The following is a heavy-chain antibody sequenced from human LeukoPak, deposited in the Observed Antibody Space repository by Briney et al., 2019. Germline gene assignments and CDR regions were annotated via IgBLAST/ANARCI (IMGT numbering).Heavy chain of an antibody. J-gene: IGHJ4*02. CDR1: GFTFSNYG. V-gene: IGHV3-30*02. CDR3: AKEAQYRFKKPLDY. D-gene: IGHD2-2*01. Sequence: GGSLRLSCAASGFTFSNYGMHWVRQAPGKGLEWVTFIRYDGNNKYYADSVKGRFTISRDNSKNTLYLQMNSLRAEDTAVYNCAKEAQYRFKKPLDYWGQGTLVTVSS. CDR2: IRYDGNNK.